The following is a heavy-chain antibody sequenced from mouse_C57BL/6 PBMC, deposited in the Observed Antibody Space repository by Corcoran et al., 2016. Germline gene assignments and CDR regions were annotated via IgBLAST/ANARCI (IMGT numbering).Heavy chain of an antibody. CDR2: INTYSGVP. J-gene: IGHJ1*03. D-gene: IGHD2-4*01. V-gene: IGHV9-3*01. CDR3: ARSLYYDHGGYFDV. Sequence: QIQLVQSGPELKKPGETVKISCKASGYTFTTYGMSWVKQAPGKGLKWMGWINTYSGVPTYADDFKGRFAFSLETSASTAYLQINNLKNEDTATYFCARSLYYDHGGYFDVWAQGPRSPSPQ. CDR1: GYTFTTYG.